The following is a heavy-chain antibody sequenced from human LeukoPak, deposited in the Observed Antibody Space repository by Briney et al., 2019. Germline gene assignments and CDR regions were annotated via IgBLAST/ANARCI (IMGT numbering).Heavy chain of an antibody. CDR2: IYYSGST. CDR1: GGSIRTTSYY. V-gene: IGHV4-39*01. J-gene: IGHJ4*02. Sequence: PSETLSLTCTVSGGSIRTTSYYWGWIRQPPGKGLEWIGSIYYSGSTYYNPSLKSRVTISVDTSKNQFSLKLSSVTAADTAVYYCARRTRATDFDYWGQGTLVTVSS. D-gene: IGHD1-26*01. CDR3: ARRTRATDFDY.